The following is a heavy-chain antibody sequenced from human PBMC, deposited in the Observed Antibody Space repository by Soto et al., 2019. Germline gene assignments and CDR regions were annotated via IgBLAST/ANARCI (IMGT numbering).Heavy chain of an antibody. J-gene: IGHJ6*02. D-gene: IGHD3-3*01. Sequence: QVQLVQSGAEVKKPGSSVKVSCKASGGTFSSYAISWVRQAPGQGLEWMGGIIPIFGTANYAQKFQGRVTITADESTSTAYMELSRLRSEDTAVYYCARVVNPIVGVEPLYYYYGMDVWGQGTTVTVSS. CDR1: GGTFSSYA. CDR3: ARVVNPIVGVEPLYYYYGMDV. V-gene: IGHV1-69*12. CDR2: IIPIFGTA.